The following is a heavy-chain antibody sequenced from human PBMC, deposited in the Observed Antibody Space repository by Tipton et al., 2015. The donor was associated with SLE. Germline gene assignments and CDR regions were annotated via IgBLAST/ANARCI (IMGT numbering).Heavy chain of an antibody. V-gene: IGHV4-39*07. CDR2: IFYSGST. CDR1: SSYA. Sequence: SSYAMSWVRQAPGKGLEWIGNIFYSGSTYYTPSLKSRLTISVDTSKSQFSLRLSSVTAADTAVYFCARLRMGNWYFDLWGRGTLVTVSS. J-gene: IGHJ2*01. D-gene: IGHD7-27*01. CDR3: ARLRMGNWYFDL.